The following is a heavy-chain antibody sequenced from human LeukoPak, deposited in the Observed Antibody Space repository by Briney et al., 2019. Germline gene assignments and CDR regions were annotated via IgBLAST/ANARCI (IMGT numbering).Heavy chain of an antibody. CDR3: AKSNGYGLIDY. J-gene: IGHJ4*02. Sequence: PSETLSLTCAVSGASISSSNYYWGWVRQSPGKGLEWIGNIYSSGNTYYNASLKSRVTMYIDTSKNQFSLKLSSVTAADTAMYYCAKSNGYGLIDYRGQGTLVTVSS. CDR2: IYSSGNT. CDR1: GASISSSNYY. V-gene: IGHV4-39*01. D-gene: IGHD5-12*01.